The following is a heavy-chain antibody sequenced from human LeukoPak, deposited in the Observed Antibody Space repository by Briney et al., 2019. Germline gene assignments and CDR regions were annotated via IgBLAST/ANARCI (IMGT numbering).Heavy chain of an antibody. CDR1: GFTFDDYA. CDR2: ISWNSGSI. CDR3: AKVIGSWSNYYYGMDV. V-gene: IGHV3-9*01. Sequence: PGRSLRLSCAASGFTFDDYAMHWVRQAPGKGLEWVSGISWNSGSIGYADSVKGRFTISRDNAKNSLYLQMNSLRAEDTALYYCAKVIGSWSNYYYGMDVWGQGTTVTVSS. D-gene: IGHD6-13*01. J-gene: IGHJ6*02.